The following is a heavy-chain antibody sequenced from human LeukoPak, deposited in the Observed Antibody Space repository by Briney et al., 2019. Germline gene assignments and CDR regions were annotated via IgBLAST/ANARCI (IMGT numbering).Heavy chain of an antibody. Sequence: ASVKVSCKASGYTFTGYHMHWVRQAPGQGLEWMGRINPNSGDTNSAQNFQGRVTMTRDTSISTAYMELSGLRSDDTAVYYCARGGYDFVYYYYGMDVWGQGTTVTVSS. J-gene: IGHJ6*02. CDR2: INPNSGDT. CDR1: GYTFTGYH. V-gene: IGHV1-2*06. CDR3: ARGGYDFVYYYYGMDV. D-gene: IGHD3-3*01.